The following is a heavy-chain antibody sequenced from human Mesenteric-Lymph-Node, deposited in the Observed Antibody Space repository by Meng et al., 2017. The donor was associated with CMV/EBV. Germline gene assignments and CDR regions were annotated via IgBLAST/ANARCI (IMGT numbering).Heavy chain of an antibody. CDR1: GFTFDDYG. D-gene: IGHD2-2*02. CDR2: INWNGAST. CDR3: HVVVPAAISGDAFDI. J-gene: IGHJ3*02. V-gene: IGHV3-20*04. Sequence: GESLKISCAASGFTFDDYGMSWVRQGPGKGLEWVSGINWNGASTGYADSMKGRISISRDNAKNSLYLQMNSLRAEDTAVYYCHVVVPAAISGDAFDIWGQGTMVTVSS.